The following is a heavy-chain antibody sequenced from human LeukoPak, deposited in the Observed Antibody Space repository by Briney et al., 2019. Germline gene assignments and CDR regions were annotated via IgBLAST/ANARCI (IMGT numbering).Heavy chain of an antibody. CDR2: INPNSGGT. D-gene: IGHD2-2*01. V-gene: IGHV1-2*02. CDR3: AKDIGRYQLYHGMDV. Sequence: ASVKVSCKASGYTFTGYYMHWVRQAPGQGLEWMGWINPNSGGTNYAQKFQGRVTMTRDTSISTAYMELSRLRSDDTALYYCAKDIGRYQLYHGMDVWGQGTTVTVSS. J-gene: IGHJ6*02. CDR1: GYTFTGYY.